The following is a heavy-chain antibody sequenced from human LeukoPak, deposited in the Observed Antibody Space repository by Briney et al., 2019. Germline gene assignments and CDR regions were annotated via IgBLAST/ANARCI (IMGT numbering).Heavy chain of an antibody. D-gene: IGHD6-19*01. CDR3: ARGHGGWFFDY. CDR1: GGTFSSYA. Sequence: SVKVSCKASGGTFSSYAISWVRPAPGQGLEWMGRIIPILGIANYAQKFQGRVTITADKSTSTAYMELSSLRSEDTAVYYCARGHGGWFFDYWGQGTLVTVSS. J-gene: IGHJ4*02. CDR2: IIPILGIA. V-gene: IGHV1-69*04.